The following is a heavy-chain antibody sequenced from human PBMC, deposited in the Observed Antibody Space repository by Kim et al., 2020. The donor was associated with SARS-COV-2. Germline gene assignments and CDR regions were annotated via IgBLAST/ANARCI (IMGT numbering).Heavy chain of an antibody. Sequence: GGSLRLSFAASGFTFSTYSMTWVRQAPGKGLEWVSSISVSSSHIYYADSVKGRFTISRDNAKNSLDLQMNSLRAEDTAVYYCARLGDTSGYYWGQGTLVTVSS. CDR1: GFTFSTYS. CDR3: ARLGDTSGYY. J-gene: IGHJ4*02. CDR2: ISVSSSHI. D-gene: IGHD3-22*01. V-gene: IGHV3-21*01.